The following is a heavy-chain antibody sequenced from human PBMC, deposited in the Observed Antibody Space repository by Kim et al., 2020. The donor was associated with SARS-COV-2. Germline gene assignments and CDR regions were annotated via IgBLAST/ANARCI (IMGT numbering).Heavy chain of an antibody. CDR2: ISGSGGST. J-gene: IGHJ1*01. CDR1: KETVRRNA. CDR3: AKGPTFLRYYYDSSGSTFQH. V-gene: IGHV3-23*01. D-gene: IGHD3-22*01. Sequence: GGSLRLSCAASKETVRRNARSWVRQAPGKGLEWVSDISGSGGSTYYADSVKGRFTISRDNSKNTLYLQMNSLRAEDTAVYYCAKGPTFLRYYYDSSGSTFQHWGQGTLVTVSS.